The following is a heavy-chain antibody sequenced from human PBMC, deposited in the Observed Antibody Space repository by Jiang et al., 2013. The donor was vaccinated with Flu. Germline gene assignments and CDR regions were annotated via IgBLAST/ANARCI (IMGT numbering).Heavy chain of an antibody. CDR3: AHAHPMMVWSSGYYWDY. Sequence: KPTQTLTLTCTFSGFSLSTSGVGVGWIRQPPGKALEWLALIYWDDDKRYSPSLKSRLTITKDTSKNQVVLTMTNMDPVDTATYYCAHAHPMMVWSSGYYWDYWGQGTLVTVSS. CDR1: GFSLSTSGVG. D-gene: IGHD3-22*01. V-gene: IGHV2-5*02. CDR2: IYWDDDK. J-gene: IGHJ4*02.